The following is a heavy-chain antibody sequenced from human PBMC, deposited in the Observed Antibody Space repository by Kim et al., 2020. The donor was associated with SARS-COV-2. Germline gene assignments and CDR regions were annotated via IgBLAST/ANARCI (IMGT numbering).Heavy chain of an antibody. Sequence: ASVKVSCKASGYTFTSYHMHWARQAPGQGLEWMGFINASGRSASYPQKFQGRVTMTRDTSTSTVYMELSSLRSEDTAVYYCAREGPNTYYFDYWGQGTLVTVSS. J-gene: IGHJ4*02. CDR3: AREGPNTYYFDY. V-gene: IGHV1-46*01. D-gene: IGHD3-16*01. CDR1: GYTFTSYH. CDR2: INASGRSA.